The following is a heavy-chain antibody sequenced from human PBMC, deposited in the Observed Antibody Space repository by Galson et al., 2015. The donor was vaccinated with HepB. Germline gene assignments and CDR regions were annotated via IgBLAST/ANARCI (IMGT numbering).Heavy chain of an antibody. J-gene: IGHJ6*02. CDR2: TYYRSKWYN. D-gene: IGHD2-2*01. Sequence: CAISGDSVSSNSAAWNWIRQSPSRGLEWLGRTYYRSKWYNDYAVSVKSRITINPDTSKSQFSLRLNSVTPEDTAVYYCARGGIVSGYYCSSTSCLNESHGMDVWGQGTTVTVSS. V-gene: IGHV6-1*01. CDR1: GDSVSSNSAA. CDR3: ARGGIVSGYYCSSTSCLNESHGMDV.